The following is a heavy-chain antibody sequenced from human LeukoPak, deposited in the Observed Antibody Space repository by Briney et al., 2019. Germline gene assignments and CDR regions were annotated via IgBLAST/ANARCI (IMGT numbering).Heavy chain of an antibody. CDR3: ARQEASDDAFDI. Sequence: GESLEISCKGSGYSFTSYWISWVRQMPGKGLEWMGRIDPSDSYTDYSPSFQGHVTISADKSISTAYLQWSSLKASDTAMYYCARQEASDDAFDIWGQGTMVTVSS. CDR2: IDPSDSYT. J-gene: IGHJ3*02. V-gene: IGHV5-10-1*01. CDR1: GYSFTSYW.